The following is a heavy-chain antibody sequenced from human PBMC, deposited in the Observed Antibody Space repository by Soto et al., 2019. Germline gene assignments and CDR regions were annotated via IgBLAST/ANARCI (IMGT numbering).Heavy chain of an antibody. Sequence: GGSLRLSCAASGFTFDDYGMSWVRQAPGKGLEWVSGINWNGGSTGYADSVKGRFTISRDNAKNSLYLQMNSLRAEDTALYYCARVAVDYGDYVIGMDVWGQGTTVTVSS. D-gene: IGHD4-17*01. V-gene: IGHV3-20*04. CDR2: INWNGGST. J-gene: IGHJ6*02. CDR1: GFTFDDYG. CDR3: ARVAVDYGDYVIGMDV.